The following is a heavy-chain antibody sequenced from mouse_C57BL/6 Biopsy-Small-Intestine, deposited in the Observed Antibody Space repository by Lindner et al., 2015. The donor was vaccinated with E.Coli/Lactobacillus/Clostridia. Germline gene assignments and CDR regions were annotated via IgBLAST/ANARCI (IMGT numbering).Heavy chain of an antibody. CDR3: ARGGQFSFAY. CDR1: GYTFTSYL. J-gene: IGHJ3*01. CDR2: INPYNDGT. V-gene: IGHV1-14*01. Sequence: VQLQESGPELVKPGASVKMSCKASGYTFTSYLMYWMKQKPGQGLEWIGYINPYNDGTNYNAKFKGKATLTSDRSSSTVYMELSSLTSEDSAVYYCARGGQFSFAYWGQGTLVTVSA.